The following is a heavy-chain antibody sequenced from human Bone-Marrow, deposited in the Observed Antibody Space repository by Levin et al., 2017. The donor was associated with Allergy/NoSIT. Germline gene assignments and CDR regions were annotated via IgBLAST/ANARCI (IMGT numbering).Heavy chain of an antibody. CDR3: AVNGGRASYSYDC. D-gene: IGHD2-21*01. CDR2: IYHSGSA. Sequence: SETLSLTCAVSDDSVSSNRWWSWVRQPPGKGLEWLGEIYHSGSANYNTSLKSRVTMSVDKSTNQFSLELSSVTAADTAVYYCAVNGGRASYSYDCWGPGILVTVSS. CDR1: DDSVSSNRW. J-gene: IGHJ4*02. V-gene: IGHV4-4*02.